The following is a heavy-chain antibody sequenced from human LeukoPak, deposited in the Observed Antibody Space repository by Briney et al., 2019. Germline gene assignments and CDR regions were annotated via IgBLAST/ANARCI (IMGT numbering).Heavy chain of an antibody. CDR3: ARGGDSSGYYYPGAFDI. V-gene: IGHV1-2*02. J-gene: IGHJ3*02. Sequence: GASVKVSCKASGYIFTDYYMHWVRQAPGQGLEWMGWINPNSGGTNYAQKFQGRVTMTRDTSISTAYMELSRLRSDDTAVYYCARGGDSSGYYYPGAFDIWGQGTMVTVSS. D-gene: IGHD3-22*01. CDR2: INPNSGGT. CDR1: GYIFTDYY.